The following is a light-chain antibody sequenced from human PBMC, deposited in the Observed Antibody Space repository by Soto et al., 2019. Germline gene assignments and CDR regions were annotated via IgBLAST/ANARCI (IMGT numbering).Light chain of an antibody. V-gene: IGLV1-44*01. Sequence: QSVLTQPPSASGTPGQRVTIAGSGSSSNIGSNTVNWYQQLPGTAPKLLIYSNNQQPSGVPDRFSGSKSGTSASLAISGLQSEDEADYYCAAWDDSLNGLFGGGTKLTVL. J-gene: IGLJ2*01. CDR3: AAWDDSLNGL. CDR1: SSNIGSNT. CDR2: SNN.